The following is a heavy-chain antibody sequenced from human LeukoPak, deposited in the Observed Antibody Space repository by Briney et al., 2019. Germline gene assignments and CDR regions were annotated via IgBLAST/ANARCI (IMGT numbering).Heavy chain of an antibody. CDR2: IIPIFGTA. CDR1: GGTFSSYA. CDR3: ARFSSSWYQADY. Sequence: SVKVSCKASGGTFSSYAISWVRQAPGQGLEWMGGIIPIFGTANYAQKFQGRVTITADESTSTAYMELSSLRSEDTAVYYCARFSSSWYQADYWGQGTLVTVSS. V-gene: IGHV1-69*13. J-gene: IGHJ4*02. D-gene: IGHD6-13*01.